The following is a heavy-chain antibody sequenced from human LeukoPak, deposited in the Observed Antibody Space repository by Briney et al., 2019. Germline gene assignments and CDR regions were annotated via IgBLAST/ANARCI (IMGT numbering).Heavy chain of an antibody. CDR3: ARSASVQLWTNYDY. J-gene: IGHJ4*02. CDR1: GGTFSSYA. Sequence: SVKVSCKASGGTFSSYAISWVRQAPGQGLEWMGGIIPIFGTANYAQKFQGRVTITTDESTSTAYMELSSLRSEDTAVYYCARSASVQLWTNYDYWGQGTLVTVSS. D-gene: IGHD5-18*01. CDR2: IIPIFGTA. V-gene: IGHV1-69*05.